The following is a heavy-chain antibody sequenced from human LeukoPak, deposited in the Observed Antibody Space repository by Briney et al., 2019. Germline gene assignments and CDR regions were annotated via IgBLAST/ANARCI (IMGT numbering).Heavy chain of an antibody. J-gene: IGHJ5*02. CDR1: GYAFTSYG. Sequence: ALVKVSCKASGYAFTSYGISWVRQAPGQGLEWMGWMNPNSGGTKYAQKFQGRVTMTRDTSISTACMELSRLRSDDTAMYYCARDKLGLGELSLYDQWGQGTLVTVFS. D-gene: IGHD3-16*02. CDR2: MNPNSGGT. V-gene: IGHV1-2*02. CDR3: ARDKLGLGELSLYDQ.